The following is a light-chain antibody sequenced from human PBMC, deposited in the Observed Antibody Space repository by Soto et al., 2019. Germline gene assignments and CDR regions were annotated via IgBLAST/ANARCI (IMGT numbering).Light chain of an antibody. CDR1: HSISNW. J-gene: IGKJ1*01. CDR2: RAS. V-gene: IGKV1-5*03. Sequence: DIQMTQSPSTLSASVGDRVTITCRASHSISNWLAWYQQKPGKAPKLLIYRASNLEGGVPSRFSGSGSGTEFTLTISSLQPDDFVTYYCQHYDNYSRTFGQGTKVDI. CDR3: QHYDNYSRT.